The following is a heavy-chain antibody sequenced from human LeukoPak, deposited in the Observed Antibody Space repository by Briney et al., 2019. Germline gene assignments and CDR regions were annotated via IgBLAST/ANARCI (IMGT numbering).Heavy chain of an antibody. CDR1: GYTFTVYY. CDR3: ARDRRDDYYDTAEVGYFQH. V-gene: IGHV1-2*02. D-gene: IGHD3-22*01. Sequence: VASVKVSFKASGYTFTVYYMHWVRQASGQGLEWMGWINPKSGGTNYAQKFQGRVTMTRDTSISTAYMELSRLRSDDTAVYYCARDRRDDYYDTAEVGYFQHWGQGTLVTVSS. J-gene: IGHJ1*01. CDR2: INPKSGGT.